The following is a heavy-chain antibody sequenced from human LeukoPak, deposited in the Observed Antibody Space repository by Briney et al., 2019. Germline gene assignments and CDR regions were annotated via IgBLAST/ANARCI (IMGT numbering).Heavy chain of an antibody. V-gene: IGHV4-38-2*02. CDR1: GYSISSGYY. D-gene: IGHD3-22*01. J-gene: IGHJ5*02. CDR3: VRDSPPYYYDSSGYLNWFDP. CDR2: IYHSGST. Sequence: SETLSLTCTVSGYSISSGYYWGWIRQPPGKGLEWIGSIYHSGSTYYNPSLKSRVTISVDTSKNQFSLKLSSVTAADTAVYYCVRDSPPYYYDSSGYLNWFDPWGQGTLVTVSS.